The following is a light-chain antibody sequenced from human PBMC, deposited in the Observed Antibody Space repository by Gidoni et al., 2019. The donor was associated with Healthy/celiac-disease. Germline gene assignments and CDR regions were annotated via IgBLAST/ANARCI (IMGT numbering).Light chain of an antibody. CDR3: MQALQTPRT. V-gene: IGKV2-28*01. Sequence: DIVMTQFPLSLPVTPGEPASISCRSSQSLLHSNGYNYLDWYLQKPGQSPQLLIYLGSTRASGVPDRFSGSGSGTDFTLKISKVEAEDVGVYYCMQALQTPRTFGPGTKVDIK. CDR1: QSLLHSNGYNY. CDR2: LGS. J-gene: IGKJ3*01.